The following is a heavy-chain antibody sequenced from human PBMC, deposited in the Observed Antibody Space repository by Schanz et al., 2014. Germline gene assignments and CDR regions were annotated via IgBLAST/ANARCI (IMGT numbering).Heavy chain of an antibody. J-gene: IGHJ4*02. CDR1: GFSLNTYG. D-gene: IGHD4-17*01. CDR2: IWNNGATK. V-gene: IGHV3-33*01. CDR3: ARGRCDYGEVEY. Sequence: QAQLMESGGGVVQPGTSLILSCSVSGFSLNTYGIHWFREPAGKGLEWVAVIWNNGATKYYADSVRGRFSISRDRFQNTLYLRMSSLRAEDTAVYYCARGRCDYGEVEYWGEG.